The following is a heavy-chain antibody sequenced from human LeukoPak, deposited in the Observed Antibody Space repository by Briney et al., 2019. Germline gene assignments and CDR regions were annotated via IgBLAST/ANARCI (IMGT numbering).Heavy chain of an antibody. Sequence: PSETLSLTCTVSGGSISTSDYNWGCIRQPPGKGLEWIGSINYSGNTYYNPSLKSRVTISVDTSKNQFSLKLSSVTAADTAVYYCARTGMVGAADYWGQGTLVTVSS. CDR3: ARTGMVGAADY. CDR1: GGSISTSDYN. D-gene: IGHD2-15*01. CDR2: INYSGNT. J-gene: IGHJ4*02. V-gene: IGHV4-39*01.